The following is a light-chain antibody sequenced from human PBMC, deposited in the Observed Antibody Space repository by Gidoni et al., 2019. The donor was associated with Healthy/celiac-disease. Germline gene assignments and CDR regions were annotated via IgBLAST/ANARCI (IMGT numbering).Light chain of an antibody. Sequence: EIVLTQSPGTLSLSPGERATLSCRASQSVSSSYLAWYQQKPGQAPRLLLDGASSRATGIPDSFSGSGSGTDFTLTISRLEPEDFAVYYCQQYGSSPWTFGQGTKVEIK. CDR3: QQYGSSPWT. V-gene: IGKV3-20*01. J-gene: IGKJ1*01. CDR2: GAS. CDR1: QSVSSSY.